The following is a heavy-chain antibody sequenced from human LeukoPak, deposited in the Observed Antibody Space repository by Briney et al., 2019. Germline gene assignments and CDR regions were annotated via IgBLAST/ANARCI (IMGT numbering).Heavy chain of an antibody. CDR2: ISYDGSNK. V-gene: IGHV3-30*04. CDR1: GFTFGSYA. J-gene: IGHJ4*02. D-gene: IGHD6-19*01. CDR3: AKTRAIAVAGEFDY. Sequence: GGSLRLSCAASGFTFGSYAMHWVRQAPGKGLEWVAVISYDGSNKYYADSVKGRFTISRDNSKNTLYLQMNSLRAEDTAVYYCAKTRAIAVAGEFDYWGQGTLVTVSS.